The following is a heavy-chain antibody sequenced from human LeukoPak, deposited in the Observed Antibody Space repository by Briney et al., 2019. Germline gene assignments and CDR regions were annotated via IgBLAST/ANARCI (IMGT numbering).Heavy chain of an antibody. CDR3: ARVFIGGIAVADNYFDY. V-gene: IGHV3-30*04. CDR1: GFTFSSYA. Sequence: PGGSLRLSCAASGFTFSSYAMHWVRQAPGKGLEWVAVISYDGSNKYYADSVKGRFTISRDNSKNTLYLQMNSLRAEDTAVYYCARVFIGGIAVADNYFDYWGQGTLVTVSS. J-gene: IGHJ4*02. D-gene: IGHD6-19*01. CDR2: ISYDGSNK.